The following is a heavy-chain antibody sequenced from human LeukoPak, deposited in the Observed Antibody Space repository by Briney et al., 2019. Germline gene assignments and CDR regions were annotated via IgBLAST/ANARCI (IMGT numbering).Heavy chain of an antibody. V-gene: IGHV5-51*01. D-gene: IGHD3-3*01. J-gene: IGHJ4*02. CDR1: GYSFTSYW. CDR2: IYPGDSDT. CDR3: ARRSYDFWSGYSDRYYFDY. Sequence: GESLKISCKGSGYSFTSYWIAWVRQMPGKGLEWMGIIYPGDSDTRYSPSFQGQVTISADKSISTAYLQWSSLKASDTAMYYCARRSYDFWSGYSDRYYFDYWGQGTLVTVSS.